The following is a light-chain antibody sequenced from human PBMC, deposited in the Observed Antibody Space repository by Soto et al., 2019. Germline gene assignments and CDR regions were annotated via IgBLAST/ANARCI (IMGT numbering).Light chain of an antibody. CDR2: GNS. V-gene: IGLV1-40*01. J-gene: IGLJ1*01. CDR1: SSNIGAGYD. CDR3: RSYDCSMTSYV. Sequence: QSVLTQPPSVSGAPGQRVTISCTGSSSNIGAGYDVHWYQQLPGTAPKLLIYGNSNRPSGVPDRFSGSKSGTSASLAITGLQAEDEADYYCRSYDCSMTSYVFGTGTKVTVL.